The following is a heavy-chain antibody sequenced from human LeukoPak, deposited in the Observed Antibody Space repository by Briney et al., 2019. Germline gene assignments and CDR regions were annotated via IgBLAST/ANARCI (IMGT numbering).Heavy chain of an antibody. J-gene: IGHJ6*03. CDR3: ARGFEDTAMANYYYMDV. D-gene: IGHD5-18*01. CDR2: INHSGST. V-gene: IGHV4-34*01. CDR1: GGSFSGYY. Sequence: SETLSLTCAVYGGSFSGYYWSWIRQPPGKGLEWIEEINHSGSTNYNPSLKSRVTISVDTSKNQFSLKLSSVTAADTAVYYCARGFEDTAMANYYYMDVWGKGTTVTVSS.